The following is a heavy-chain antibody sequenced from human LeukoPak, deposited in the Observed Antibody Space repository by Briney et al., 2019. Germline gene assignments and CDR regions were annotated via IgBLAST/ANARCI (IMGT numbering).Heavy chain of an antibody. CDR1: GFTVRSNY. J-gene: IGHJ3*01. D-gene: IGHD2-2*02. V-gene: IGHV3-66*02. Sequence: PGGSLRLSCAAPGFTVRSNYMSWVRQAPGKGLEGVSLIYSGSENSSADSVKGRFTISRDNSKNTLYLQMNNLRADDTAVYYCATRYCSGTSCYRGAFDVWGQGTMVNVS. CDR2: IYSGSEN. CDR3: ATRYCSGTSCYRGAFDV.